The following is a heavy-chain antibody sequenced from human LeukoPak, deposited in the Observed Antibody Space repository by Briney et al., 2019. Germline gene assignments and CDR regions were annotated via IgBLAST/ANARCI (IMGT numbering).Heavy chain of an antibody. CDR1: GYTFTSHY. CDR2: INPSGGST. Sequence: ASVKVACKASGYTFTSHYMHWVRQAPGQGLEWMGIINPSGGSTSYAQKFQGRVTMTRDTSTSTVYMELSSLRSEDTAVYFCARGLVRSDGWFDPWGQGTLVTVSS. D-gene: IGHD4-23*01. V-gene: IGHV1-46*01. J-gene: IGHJ5*02. CDR3: ARGLVRSDGWFDP.